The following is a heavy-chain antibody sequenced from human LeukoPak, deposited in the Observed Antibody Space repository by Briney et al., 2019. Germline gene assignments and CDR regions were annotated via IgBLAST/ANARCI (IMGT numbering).Heavy chain of an antibody. CDR3: ARDQTNRFDY. D-gene: IGHD1-14*01. J-gene: IGHJ4*02. CDR1: VLTFTNDA. CDR2: IYYDGSNK. Sequence: GRSLRLSCAPSVLTFTNDAMHWGRQPASELVELVAIIYYDGSNKYYADSVKGRFTISRDNSKNTLYLQMNSLRAEDRAVYYCARDQTNRFDYWGQGTLVIVSS. V-gene: IGHV3-33*01.